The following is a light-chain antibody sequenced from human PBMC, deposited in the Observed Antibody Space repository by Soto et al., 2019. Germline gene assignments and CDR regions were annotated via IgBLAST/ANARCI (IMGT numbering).Light chain of an antibody. CDR1: SSNIGAGYD. CDR3: QSYDSRLSGSVV. J-gene: IGLJ2*01. CDR2: GNS. Sequence: QSVLTQPPSVSGSPGQTVTISCTGSSSNIGAGYDVHWYQQLPGTAPKLLIYGNSNRPSGVPDRFSGSKSGTSASLAITGLEAEDEADDYCQSYDSRLSGSVVFGGGTKLTVL. V-gene: IGLV1-40*01.